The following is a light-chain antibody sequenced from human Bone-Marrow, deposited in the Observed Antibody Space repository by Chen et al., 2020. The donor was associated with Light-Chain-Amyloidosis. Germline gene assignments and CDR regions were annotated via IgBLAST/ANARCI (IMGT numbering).Light chain of an antibody. J-gene: IGLJ2*01. Sequence: SYELTQPPSVSVSPGQTARITCSGDDLPTKYAYWCQQKPGQAPVLVIHRDTERPSGISERFSGSSSGTTATLTISGVQAEDEADDHCQSADSSGTYEVIFGGGTKLTVL. CDR1: DLPTKY. V-gene: IGLV3-25*03. CDR3: QSADSSGTYEVI. CDR2: RDT.